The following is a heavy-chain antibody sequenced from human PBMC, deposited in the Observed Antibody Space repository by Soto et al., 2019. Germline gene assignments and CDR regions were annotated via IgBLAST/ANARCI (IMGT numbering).Heavy chain of an antibody. J-gene: IGHJ4*02. Sequence: EVQLLESGGGLVQPGGSLRLSCAVSGFTFSNYAVGWVRQAPGMGLEWVSSIFGGGGDTYYTDYVKGRFTISRDSSENTVFLQMNSLRAEDTALYYCAKYGSKSSPHYLDYWGQGTLDTVSS. CDR3: AKYGSKSSPHYLDY. V-gene: IGHV3-23*01. CDR2: IFGGGGDT. D-gene: IGHD6-13*01. CDR1: GFTFSNYA.